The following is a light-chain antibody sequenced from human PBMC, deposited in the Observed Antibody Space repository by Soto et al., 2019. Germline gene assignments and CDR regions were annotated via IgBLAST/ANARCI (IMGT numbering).Light chain of an antibody. CDR3: AAWDDSLSVL. CDR1: SSNIGSNY. J-gene: IGLJ2*01. CDR2: RNN. V-gene: IGLV1-47*01. Sequence: QYVLTQPPSASGTPGQRVTISCSGSSSNIGSNYVYWYQQLPGTAPKLLIYRNNQRPSGVPDRFSGSKSGTSASLAISGLRSEDEADYYCAAWDDSLSVLVGGGTKLTVL.